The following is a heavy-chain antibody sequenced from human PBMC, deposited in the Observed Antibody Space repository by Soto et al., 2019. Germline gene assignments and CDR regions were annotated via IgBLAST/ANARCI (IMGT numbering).Heavy chain of an antibody. CDR1: GFTFSSYE. V-gene: IGHV3-48*03. CDR2: ISSSGSTI. J-gene: IGHJ4*02. D-gene: IGHD1-26*01. Sequence: GSLRLSCAASGFTFSSYEMNWVRQAPGKGLEWVSYISSSGSTIYYADSVKGRFTISRDNAKNSLYLQMNSLRAEDTAVYYCARDSLGYYYGPDYRGQGTLVTVSS. CDR3: ARDSLGYYYGPDY.